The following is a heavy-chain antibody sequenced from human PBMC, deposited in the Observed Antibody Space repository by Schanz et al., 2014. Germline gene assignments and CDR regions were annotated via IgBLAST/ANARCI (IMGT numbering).Heavy chain of an antibody. CDR2: ISVYNHNK. D-gene: IGHD3-3*01. CDR3: ARDRRFFDRDDLYYFDS. Sequence: QIQLVQSGPEVKKPGATVKVSCKASGYIFINSGISWVRQAPGQGLEWMGWISVYNHNKEYDQKFQGRVTMTTDTSTSTAYMALTDLRSDDTAVYYCARDRRFFDRDDLYYFDSWGHGTLVAVSP. V-gene: IGHV1-18*01. CDR1: GYIFINSG. J-gene: IGHJ4*01.